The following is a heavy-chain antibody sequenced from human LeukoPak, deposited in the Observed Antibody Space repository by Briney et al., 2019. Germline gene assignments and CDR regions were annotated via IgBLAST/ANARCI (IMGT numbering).Heavy chain of an antibody. Sequence: PSETLSLTCTVSGGSISSYYWSWIRQPPGKGLEWIGYIYYSGSTNYNPSLKSRVTISVDTSKNQFSLKLNSVTAADTAVYYCGRAGRYCSGGSCYGENWFDPWGQGTLVTVSS. CDR3: GRAGRYCSGGSCYGENWFDP. J-gene: IGHJ5*02. CDR1: GGSISSYY. D-gene: IGHD2-15*01. CDR2: IYYSGST. V-gene: IGHV4-59*01.